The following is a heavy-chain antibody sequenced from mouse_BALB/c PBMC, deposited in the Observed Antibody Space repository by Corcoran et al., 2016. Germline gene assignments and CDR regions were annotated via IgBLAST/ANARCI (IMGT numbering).Heavy chain of an antibody. D-gene: IGHD2-1*01. V-gene: IGHV1S56*01. CDR3: ARSGYGNSHSYWDFDV. CDR2: IYPGDGST. CDR1: GYTFTSYD. Sequence: QVQLQQSGPELVKPAALVMISCKASGYTFTSYDINWVKKRPRQGLEWIGWIYPGDGSTKYNEKFKGKATLTADKSSSTAYMQLSSLTSENSAVYFWARSGYGNSHSYWDFDVWGAGTTVTVSS. J-gene: IGHJ1*01.